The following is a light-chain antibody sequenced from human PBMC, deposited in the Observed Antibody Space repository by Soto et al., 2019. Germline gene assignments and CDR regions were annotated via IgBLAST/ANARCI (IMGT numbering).Light chain of an antibody. J-gene: IGLJ2*01. Sequence: QPVLTQSPSASGSPGQSVTISCTGTSSDIGGYNSVSWYQQHPGKAPKLMIYEVTKRPSGVPDRFSGSKSGNTASLTVSGLQAEDEADYYCSSYAVSNNVIFGGGTKVTVL. CDR2: EVT. CDR3: SSYAVSNNVI. CDR1: SSDIGGYNS. V-gene: IGLV2-8*01.